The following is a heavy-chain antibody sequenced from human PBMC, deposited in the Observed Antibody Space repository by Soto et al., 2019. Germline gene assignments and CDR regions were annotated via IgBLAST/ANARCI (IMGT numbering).Heavy chain of an antibody. J-gene: IGHJ4*02. D-gene: IGHD3-22*01. CDR3: AGMVTGYYDSSGYFPY. V-gene: IGHV1-69*13. CDR1: GGTFSSYA. Sequence: SVKVSCKASGGTFSSYAISWVRQAPGQGLEWMGGIIPIFGTANYAQKFQGRVTITADESTSTAYMELSSLRSEDTAVYYCAGMVTGYYDSSGYFPYWGQGTLVTVSS. CDR2: IIPIFGTA.